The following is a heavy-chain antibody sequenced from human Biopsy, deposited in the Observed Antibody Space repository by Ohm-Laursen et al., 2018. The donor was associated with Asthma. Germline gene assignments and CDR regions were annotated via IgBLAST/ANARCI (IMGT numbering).Heavy chain of an antibody. CDR1: DYIFPRYY. CDR2: LIPVLGTP. CDR3: ARGYSGTDRIVYYYSGLEV. V-gene: IGHV1-69*13. Sequence: SVKVSCKASDYIFPRYYISWVRQAPGQGLEWMGGLIPVLGTPDHAQMFEGRVTITADESTSTAYMELSSLRSEDTAVYYCARGYSGTDRIVYYYSGLEVWGQGTTVTVSS. J-gene: IGHJ6*02. D-gene: IGHD5-12*01.